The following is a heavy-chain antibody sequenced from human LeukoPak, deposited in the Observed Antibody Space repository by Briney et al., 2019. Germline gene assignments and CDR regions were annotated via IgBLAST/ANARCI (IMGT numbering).Heavy chain of an antibody. CDR2: ISAYNGNT. J-gene: IGHJ5*02. V-gene: IGHV1-18*01. Sequence: ASVKVSCKASGYTSTSYGISWVRQAPGQGLEWMGWISAYNGNTNYAQKLQGRVTMTTDTSTSTAYMELRGLRSDDTAVYYCARVAVAGNNGWFDPWGQGTLVTVSS. D-gene: IGHD6-19*01. CDR3: ARVAVAGNNGWFDP. CDR1: GYTSTSYG.